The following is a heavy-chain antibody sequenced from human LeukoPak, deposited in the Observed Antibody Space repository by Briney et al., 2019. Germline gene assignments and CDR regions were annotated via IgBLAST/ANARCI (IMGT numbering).Heavy chain of an antibody. V-gene: IGHV1-18*01. J-gene: IGHJ4*02. D-gene: IGHD3-22*01. CDR2: ISAYNGNT. Sequence: ASVKVSCKASGYTFTSYGISWVRQAPGQGLEWMGWISAYNGNTNYAQKLQGRVTMTTDTSTSTAYMELRSLRSDDTAVYYCARLLIIYVSSGYYSFDYRGQGTLVTVSS. CDR3: ARLLIIYVSSGYYSFDY. CDR1: GYTFTSYG.